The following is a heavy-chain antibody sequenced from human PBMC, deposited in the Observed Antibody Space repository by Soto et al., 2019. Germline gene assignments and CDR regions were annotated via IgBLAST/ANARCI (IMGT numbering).Heavy chain of an antibody. CDR2: IRSKAYSYAT. Sequence: EVQLVESGGGLVQPGGSLKLSCAASGFSFSGSSMYWVRQASGKGLEWVGRIRSKAYSYATAYGASLKGRFSIFRDDTKNTAYLQINSLKSVDTAVYYCLTSIREATRDFDYWGQGTLVTVSS. V-gene: IGHV3-73*02. J-gene: IGHJ4*02. CDR1: GFSFSGSS. CDR3: LTSIREATRDFDY. D-gene: IGHD5-12*01.